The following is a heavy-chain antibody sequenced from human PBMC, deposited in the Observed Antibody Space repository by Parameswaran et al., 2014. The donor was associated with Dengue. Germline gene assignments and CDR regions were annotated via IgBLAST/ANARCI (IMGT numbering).Heavy chain of an antibody. Sequence: VRQMPGKGLEWMGIIYPGDSDTRYSPSFQGQVTISADKSISTAYLQWSSLKASDTAMYYCARRDYGGNSVPFDYWGQGTLVTVSS. CDR2: IYPGDSDT. J-gene: IGHJ4*02. CDR3: ARRDYGGNSVPFDY. D-gene: IGHD4-23*01. V-gene: IGHV5-51*01.